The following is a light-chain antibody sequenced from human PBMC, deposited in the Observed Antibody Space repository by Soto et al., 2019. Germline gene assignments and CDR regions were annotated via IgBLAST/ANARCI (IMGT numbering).Light chain of an antibody. CDR3: QHYGSLPYS. CDR2: DAY. V-gene: IGKV1-33*01. J-gene: IGKJ2*01. CDR1: QDISFY. Sequence: DIQMTQSPSSLSASVGDRVTITCQASQDISFYLNWYQQKPGKPPTLLIYDAYILDTGLPFRFSGDGSGTHFTLTITDLQADDVATYFCQHYGSLPYSFGQGTKLEI.